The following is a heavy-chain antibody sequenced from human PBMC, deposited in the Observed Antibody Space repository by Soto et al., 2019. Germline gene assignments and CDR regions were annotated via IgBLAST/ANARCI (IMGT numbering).Heavy chain of an antibody. CDR3: ARGLGRGFDY. CDR2: ISYDGSNK. V-gene: IGHV3-30*03. J-gene: IGHJ4*02. Sequence: ESGGGVVQPGRSLRLSCAASGFTFSSYGMHWVRQAPGKGLEWVAVISYDGSNKYYADSVKGRFTISRDNSKNTLYLQMNSLRAEDTAVYYCARGLGRGFDYWGQGTLVTVSS. D-gene: IGHD3-10*01. CDR1: GFTFSSYG.